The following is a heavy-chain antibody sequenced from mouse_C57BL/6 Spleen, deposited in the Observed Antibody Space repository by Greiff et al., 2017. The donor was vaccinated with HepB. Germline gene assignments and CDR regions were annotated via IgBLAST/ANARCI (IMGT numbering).Heavy chain of an antibody. D-gene: IGHD1-1*01. Sequence: VQLQQSGPELVKPGASVKISCKASGYSFTGYFMTWVKQSHGKSLEWIGRINPYNGDTFYNQKFKGKATLTVDKTSSTAHMKLLSLTSEYFAVYDCARSHGYGSRWFAYWGQGTLVTVSA. CDR2: INPYNGDT. CDR1: GYSFTGYF. CDR3: ARSHGYGSRWFAY. J-gene: IGHJ3*01. V-gene: IGHV1-37*01.